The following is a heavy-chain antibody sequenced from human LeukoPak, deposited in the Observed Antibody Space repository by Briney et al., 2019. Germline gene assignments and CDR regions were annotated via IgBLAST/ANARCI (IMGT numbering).Heavy chain of an antibody. CDR1: GYKFLSHG. CDR2: IRADNGDT. Sequence: ASVRVSCKTSGYKFLSHGISWVRQAPGQGLEWLGWIRADNGDTRFAQKFQGRFTMTTDTSTSTAHMELRSMRSDDTAVYYCARDSPAVIAYFSGQGTLVTVSS. D-gene: IGHD2/OR15-2a*01. V-gene: IGHV1-18*04. CDR3: ARDSPAVIAYF. J-gene: IGHJ4*02.